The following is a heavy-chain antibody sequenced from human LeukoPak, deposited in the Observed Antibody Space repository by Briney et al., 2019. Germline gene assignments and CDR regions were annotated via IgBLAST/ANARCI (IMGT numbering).Heavy chain of an antibody. J-gene: IGHJ4*02. CDR1: GGSIRSYY. Sequence: PSETLSLTCTVSGGSIRSYYWSWIRQPAGKGLEWIGRFYISGSTNYNPSLKSRVTMSVDTSKNQFSLRLNSVTAADTAVYYCARDFLLQSEGLFDYWGQGTLVTVSS. D-gene: IGHD4-11*01. CDR3: ARDFLLQSEGLFDY. CDR2: FYISGST. V-gene: IGHV4-4*07.